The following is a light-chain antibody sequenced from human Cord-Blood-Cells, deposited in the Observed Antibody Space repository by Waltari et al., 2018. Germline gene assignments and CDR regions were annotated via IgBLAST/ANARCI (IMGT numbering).Light chain of an antibody. CDR2: EVS. CDR3: SSYTSSSTLL. CDR1: SSDVGGYNY. V-gene: IGLV2-14*01. J-gene: IGLJ2*01. Sequence: QSVLTQPASVSGSPGQSLTISRTGPSSDVGGYNYASWYQQHPGKAPKLMIYEVSNRPSGVSNRFSGSKSGNTASLTISGLQAEDEADYYCSSYTSSSTLLFGGGTKLTVL.